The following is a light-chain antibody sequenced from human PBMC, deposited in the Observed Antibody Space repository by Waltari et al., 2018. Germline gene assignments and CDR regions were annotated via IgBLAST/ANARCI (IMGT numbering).Light chain of an antibody. CDR1: QSLLHDVGHTF. Sequence: DIVMTQSPLSLTVTPGEPASISCRSSQSLLHDVGHTFFDWYLQRTGQSPQLLIYWGSNRASGVPDRFSGSESGTDFTLKISSVEAEDVGTYYCMQALQTPYTFGQGTKLDIK. CDR3: MQALQTPYT. J-gene: IGKJ2*01. CDR2: WGS. V-gene: IGKV2-28*01.